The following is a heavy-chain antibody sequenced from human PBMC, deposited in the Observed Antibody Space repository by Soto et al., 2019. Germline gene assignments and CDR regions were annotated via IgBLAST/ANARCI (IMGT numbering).Heavy chain of an antibody. Sequence: QLQLQESGPGLVKPSETLSLTCTVSGGSISSSSYYWGWIRQPPGKGLEWIGSIYYSGSTYYNPSLNSRVNISVDTSKNQFSLKLSSVTAADTAVYYCARYTSYRPHFDYWGQGTLVTVSS. CDR2: IYYSGST. J-gene: IGHJ4*02. V-gene: IGHV4-39*01. CDR3: ARYTSYRPHFDY. CDR1: GGSISSSSYY. D-gene: IGHD3-16*02.